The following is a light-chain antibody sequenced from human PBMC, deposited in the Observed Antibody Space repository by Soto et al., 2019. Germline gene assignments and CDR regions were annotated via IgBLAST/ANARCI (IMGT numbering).Light chain of an antibody. CDR3: QQYYSTTWT. CDR2: WAP. J-gene: IGKJ1*01. Sequence: DIVMTQSAGSLAVSLGERATINCKSSQSVFSNSNNKKYLAWYQQKPGQPPKXXXHWAPIRESGVPDRFSGSVSGTDGTLTINSLKAEDGAVYYCQQYYSTTWTFGQGTKVDIK. V-gene: IGKV4-1*01. CDR1: QSVFSNSNNKKY.